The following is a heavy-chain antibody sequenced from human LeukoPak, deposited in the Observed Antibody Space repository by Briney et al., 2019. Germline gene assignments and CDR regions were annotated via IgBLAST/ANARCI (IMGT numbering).Heavy chain of an antibody. J-gene: IGHJ6*03. CDR2: IKQDGSEK. V-gene: IGHV3-7*01. D-gene: IGHD3-22*01. CDR3: ARDASTYYYDSSGYSPGYYYYMDV. CDR1: GFTFSSYW. Sequence: GGSLRLSCAASGFTFSSYWMSWVRQAPGKGLEWVANIKQDGSEKYYVDSVKGRFTISRDNAKNSLYLQMNSLRAEDTAVYYCARDASTYYYDSSGYSPGYYYYMDVWGKGTTVTVSS.